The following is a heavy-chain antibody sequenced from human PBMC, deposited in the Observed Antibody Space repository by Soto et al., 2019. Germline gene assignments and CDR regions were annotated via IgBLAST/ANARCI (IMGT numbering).Heavy chain of an antibody. V-gene: IGHV3-33*01. Sequence: PGGTLRLSCAASGFTVSSYGMNWVRQATGKGLEWVAVIWYDGSNKYYADSVKGRFTISRDNSKNTLYLQMNSLRAEETAVYYCERDPPSIASRPVFDYWGQGTLVTVSS. CDR1: GFTVSSYG. D-gene: IGHD6-6*01. J-gene: IGHJ4*02. CDR3: ERDPPSIASRPVFDY. CDR2: IWYDGSNK.